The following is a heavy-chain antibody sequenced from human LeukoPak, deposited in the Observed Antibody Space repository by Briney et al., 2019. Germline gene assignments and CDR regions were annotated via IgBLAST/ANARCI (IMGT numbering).Heavy chain of an antibody. D-gene: IGHD3-3*01. Sequence: PGRSLRLSCAASEFTFSSYGMHWVRQAPGKGLEWVAVIWNDGSNKYYADSVKGRFTISRDNSKNTLYLQMNSLRAEDTAVYYCAQGGDFWSGYYQGYFDYWGQGTLVTVSS. J-gene: IGHJ4*03. CDR1: EFTFSSYG. V-gene: IGHV3-33*06. CDR3: AQGGDFWSGYYQGYFDY. CDR2: IWNDGSNK.